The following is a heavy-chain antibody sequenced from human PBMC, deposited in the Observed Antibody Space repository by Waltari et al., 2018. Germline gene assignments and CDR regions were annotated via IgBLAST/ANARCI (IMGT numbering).Heavy chain of an antibody. CDR2: IYTSGRT. CDR1: GGSISSYY. V-gene: IGHV4-4*07. D-gene: IGHD5-12*01. J-gene: IGHJ6*02. Sequence: QVQLQESGPGLVKPSETLSLTCTVSGGSISSYYWSWNRQPAGKGLEWIGRIYTSGRTNYNPSLKSRVTMSVDTSKTQFSLKLSSVTAADTAVYYCAREGGYSGYDSGYYYYGMDVWGQGTTVTVSS. CDR3: AREGGYSGYDSGYYYYGMDV.